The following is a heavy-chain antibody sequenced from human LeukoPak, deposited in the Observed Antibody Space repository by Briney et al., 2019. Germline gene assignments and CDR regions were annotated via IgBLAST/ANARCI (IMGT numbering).Heavy chain of an antibody. CDR1: GFTFSSYG. V-gene: IGHV3-23*01. CDR2: ISGSGGST. Sequence: GGSLRLSCAASGFTFSSYGMNWVRQAPGKGLEWVSAISGSGGSTYYADSVKGRFTISRDNSKNTLYLQMNSLRAEDTAVFYCAKDEGYYGSGSYYNGIDYWGQGTLVTVSS. J-gene: IGHJ4*02. D-gene: IGHD3-10*01. CDR3: AKDEGYYGSGSYYNGIDY.